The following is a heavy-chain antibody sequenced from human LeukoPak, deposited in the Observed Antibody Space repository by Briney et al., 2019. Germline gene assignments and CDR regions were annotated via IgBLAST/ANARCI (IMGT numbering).Heavy chain of an antibody. J-gene: IGHJ3*02. V-gene: IGHV4-61*02. CDR2: IYISGKT. CDR1: GGSINSASHS. D-gene: IGHD6-19*01. Sequence: SETLFLTCTVSGGSINSASHSWTWIRQPAGKGLEWIGRIYISGKTDQNPSLKSRVTVSMDSSKNQFSLEMKSVTAADTAVYYCTRGWSSAGAFDIWGQGTMVTVSS. CDR3: TRGWSSAGAFDI.